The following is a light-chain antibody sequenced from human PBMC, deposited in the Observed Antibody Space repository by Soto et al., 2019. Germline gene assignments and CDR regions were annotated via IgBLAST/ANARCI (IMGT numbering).Light chain of an antibody. Sequence: DIQMTQSPSTLSACVGDRVTITCRASQSISSWLAWYQQKPGKAPKLLIYDASSLESGVPSRFSGSGSGTEFTLTISRLEPEDFAVYYCQQYGRSGTFGQGTKVDI. CDR1: QSISSW. CDR3: QQYGRSGT. V-gene: IGKV1-5*01. J-gene: IGKJ1*01. CDR2: DAS.